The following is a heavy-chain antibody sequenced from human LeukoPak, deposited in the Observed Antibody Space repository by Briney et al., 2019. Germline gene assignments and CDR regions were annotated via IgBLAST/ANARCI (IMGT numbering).Heavy chain of an antibody. CDR3: ARGPGPVTKRRVFDY. CDR1: GGSISSGGYY. V-gene: IGHV4-30-2*01. Sequence: SETLSLTCTVSGGSISSGGYYWSWIRQPPGKGLEWIGYIYHSGSTYYNPSLKSRVTISVDRSKNQFSLKLSSVTAADTAVYYCARGPGPVTKRRVFDYWGQGTLVPVSS. CDR2: IYHSGST. J-gene: IGHJ4*02. D-gene: IGHD4-17*01.